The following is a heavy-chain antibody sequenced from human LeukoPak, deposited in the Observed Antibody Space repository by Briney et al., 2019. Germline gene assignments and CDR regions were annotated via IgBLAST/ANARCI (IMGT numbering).Heavy chain of an antibody. Sequence: TSETLSLTCTVSGGSISSSSYYWGWIRQPPGKGLEWIGSIYHSGSTYYNPSLKSRVTISVDTSKNQFSLKLSSVTAADTAVYYCARDGVVGATTAFDIWGQGTMVTVSS. CDR3: ARDGVVGATTAFDI. V-gene: IGHV4-39*07. CDR2: IYHSGST. D-gene: IGHD1-26*01. J-gene: IGHJ3*02. CDR1: GGSISSSSYY.